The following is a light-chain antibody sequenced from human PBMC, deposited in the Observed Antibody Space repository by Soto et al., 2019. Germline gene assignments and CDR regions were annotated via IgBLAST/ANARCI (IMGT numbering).Light chain of an antibody. CDR1: QSISSW. CDR2: DAS. Sequence: DIQMTQSPSALSASVGDRVSSTYRASQSISSWLAWYQQKPGKAPKLLIYDASSLESGVPSRFSGSGSGTEFTLTISSLQPEDFATYYCQQGYSTPYTFGQGTKVDIK. CDR3: QQGYSTPYT. V-gene: IGKV1-5*01. J-gene: IGKJ2*01.